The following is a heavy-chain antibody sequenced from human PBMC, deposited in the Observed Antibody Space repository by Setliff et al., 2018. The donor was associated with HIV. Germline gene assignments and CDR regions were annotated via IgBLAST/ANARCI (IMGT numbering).Heavy chain of an antibody. CDR1: GGSISSSNW. J-gene: IGHJ4*02. Sequence: SETLSLTCAVSGGSISSSNWWSWVRQPPGKGLEWIGEIYHSGSTNYNPSLKSRVTISLDTSKNQFSLKLTSVTAADTAVYYCARLRISGWDLDYWGQGTLVTVSS. D-gene: IGHD6-19*01. V-gene: IGHV4-4*02. CDR2: IYHSGST. CDR3: ARLRISGWDLDY.